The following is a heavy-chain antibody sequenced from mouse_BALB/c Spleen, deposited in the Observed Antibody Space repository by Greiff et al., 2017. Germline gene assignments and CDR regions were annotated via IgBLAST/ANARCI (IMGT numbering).Heavy chain of an antibody. CDR3: ASRKIGRAMDY. J-gene: IGHJ4*01. CDR2: INSNGGST. V-gene: IGHV5-6-3*01. D-gene: IGHD3-3*01. CDR1: GFTFSSYG. Sequence: EVQGVESGGGLVQPGGSLKLSCAASGFTFSSYGMSWVRQTPDKRLELVATINSNGGSTYYPDSVKGRFTISRDNAKNTLYLQMSSLKSEDTAMYYCASRKIGRAMDYWGQGTSVTVSS.